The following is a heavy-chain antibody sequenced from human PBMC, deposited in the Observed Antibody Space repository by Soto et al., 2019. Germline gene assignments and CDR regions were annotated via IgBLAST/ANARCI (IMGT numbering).Heavy chain of an antibody. CDR1: GDSINSHTFY. J-gene: IGHJ4*02. V-gene: IGHV4-39*01. CDR2: IFYSGNT. D-gene: IGHD2-21*02. Sequence: SETLSLTCTVSGDSINSHTFYWGWIRQSPGKGLEWIGSIFYSGNTYYNPSLRGRLTISIDSSRNQFSLRLTSVTAADSAVYYCAGVTAVRPMLDYRGQGALVTVS. CDR3: AGVTAVRPMLDY.